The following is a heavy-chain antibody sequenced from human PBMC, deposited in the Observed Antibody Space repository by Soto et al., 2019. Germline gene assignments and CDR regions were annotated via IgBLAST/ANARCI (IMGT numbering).Heavy chain of an antibody. J-gene: IGHJ6*02. CDR2: ISPYTGNT. D-gene: IGHD3-16*01. V-gene: IGHV1-18*01. Sequence: QVQLVQSGDEVKKPGASVKVSCKASGYIFVNYGIAWVRQAPGQGLEWMGWISPYTGNTHSATKVQGWLTMTTDTSTSTAYMDLGSLTSDDTAVYYCVMVDNYVTPTPQDVWGQGTTVTVSS. CDR3: VMVDNYVTPTPQDV. CDR1: GYIFVNYG.